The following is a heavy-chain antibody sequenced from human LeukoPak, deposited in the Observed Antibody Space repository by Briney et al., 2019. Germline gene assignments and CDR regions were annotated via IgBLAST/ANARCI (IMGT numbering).Heavy chain of an antibody. CDR2: INSDGSTT. V-gene: IGHV3-74*01. J-gene: IGHJ4*02. CDR3: VRAKTGTNLLDC. D-gene: IGHD1-7*01. CDR1: GFTFSSYW. Sequence: PGGSLRLSCAASGFTFSSYWMHWVRQDPGKGLVWVSRINSDGSTTTYADSVKGRFTISRDNAKNTLYLQMNSLRAEDTAVYYCVRAKTGTNLLDCWGQGTLVTVPS.